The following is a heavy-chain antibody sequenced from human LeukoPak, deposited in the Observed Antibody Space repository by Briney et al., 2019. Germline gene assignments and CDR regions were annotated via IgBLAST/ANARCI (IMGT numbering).Heavy chain of an antibody. CDR3: AKDPNDNGSGSYPGWFDP. V-gene: IGHV3-9*01. D-gene: IGHD3-10*01. Sequence: GRSLRLSCAASGFTFDDYAMHWVRQAPGKGLEWVSGISWNSGSIGYADSVKGRFTISRDNAKNSLYLQMNSLRAEDTALYYCAKDPNDNGSGSYPGWFDPWGQGTLVTVSS. J-gene: IGHJ5*02. CDR1: GFTFDDYA. CDR2: ISWNSGSI.